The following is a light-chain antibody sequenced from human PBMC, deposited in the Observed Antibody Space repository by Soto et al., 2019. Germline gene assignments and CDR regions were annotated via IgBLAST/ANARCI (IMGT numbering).Light chain of an antibody. CDR3: NSYTSSNTYV. CDR2: EVS. J-gene: IGLJ1*01. Sequence: ALTQPASVSGSPGQAITISCSGSSSDVGAHNFVSWYQHHPGKAPKLMIYEVSNRPPGVSNRFSGSKSGNTASLTISGLQAEDEADYYCNSYTSSNTYVFGSGTKVTVL. CDR1: SSDVGAHNF. V-gene: IGLV2-14*01.